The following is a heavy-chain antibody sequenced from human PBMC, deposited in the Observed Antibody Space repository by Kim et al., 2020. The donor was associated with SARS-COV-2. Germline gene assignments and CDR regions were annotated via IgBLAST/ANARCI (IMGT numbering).Heavy chain of an antibody. V-gene: IGHV4-4*07. Sequence: GKTNDTPALQSRVTVSVDTSKNQFSLNLSSVTAADTAVYYCGRGGGLYDSWGQGTLVTVSS. CDR3: GRGGGLYDS. D-gene: IGHD3-10*01. J-gene: IGHJ4*02. CDR2: GKT.